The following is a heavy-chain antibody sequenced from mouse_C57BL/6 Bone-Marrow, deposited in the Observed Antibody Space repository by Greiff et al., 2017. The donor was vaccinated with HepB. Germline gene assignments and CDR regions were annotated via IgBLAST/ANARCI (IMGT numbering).Heavy chain of an antibody. CDR3: TRDPPYYYGSSRWYFDV. Sequence: DVQLVESGEGLVKPGGSLKLSCAASGFTFSSYAMSWVRQTPEKRLEWVAYISSGGDYIYYADTVKGRFTISRDNARNTLYLQMSSLKSEDTAMYYCTRDPPYYYGSSRWYFDVWGTGTTVTVSS. CDR2: ISSGGDYI. CDR1: GFTFSSYA. V-gene: IGHV5-9-1*02. D-gene: IGHD1-1*01. J-gene: IGHJ1*03.